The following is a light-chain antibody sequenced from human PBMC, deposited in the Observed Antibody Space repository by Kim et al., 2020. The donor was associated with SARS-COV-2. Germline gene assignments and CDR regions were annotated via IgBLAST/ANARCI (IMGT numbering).Light chain of an antibody. V-gene: IGKV4-1*01. J-gene: IGKJ1*01. CDR1: HSISYSSNNKNY. Sequence: WAPGKSNSTHSISYSSNNKNYLAWYQQKPGQPPKLLIYGASTRETGVPDRFSGSGSGTDFTLTISSLQAEDVAVYYCQQYYSTPTFGQGTKVDIK. CDR3: QQYYSTPT. CDR2: GAS.